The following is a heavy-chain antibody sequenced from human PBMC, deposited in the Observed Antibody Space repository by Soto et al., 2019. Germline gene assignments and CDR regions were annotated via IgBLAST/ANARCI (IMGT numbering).Heavy chain of an antibody. CDR2: ISYDGSNE. V-gene: IGHV3-30-3*01. CDR1: EFSFSNYA. Sequence: QVHLVESGGGVVQPGRSLRLSCAASEFSFSNYAMHWVRQAPGKGLEWVAIISYDGSNEYYADSVKGRFTISRDNSKNTLYLQMNSLRVEDTAVYYCARDRAWRFLEWSFDHWGQGTLVTVSS. D-gene: IGHD3-3*01. CDR3: ARDRAWRFLEWSFDH. J-gene: IGHJ4*02.